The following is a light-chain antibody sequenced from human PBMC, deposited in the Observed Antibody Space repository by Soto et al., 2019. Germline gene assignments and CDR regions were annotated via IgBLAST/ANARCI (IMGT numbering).Light chain of an antibody. CDR1: QSVSSSY. J-gene: IGKJ2*01. CDR2: GAS. CDR3: QQYCSSPPYT. Sequence: EIVLTQSPGTLSLSPGERATLSCRASQSVSSSYLAWYQQKPGQAPRLLIYGASSRATGIPDRFSGSRSGTDFTLTISRLEPEDFAVYYCQQYCSSPPYTFGQGTKLEIK. V-gene: IGKV3-20*01.